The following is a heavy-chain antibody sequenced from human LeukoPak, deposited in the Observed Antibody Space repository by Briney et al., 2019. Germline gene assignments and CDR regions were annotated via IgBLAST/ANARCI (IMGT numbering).Heavy chain of an antibody. Sequence: GGSLRLSCAASGFTVSSNYMSWVRQAPGKGLEWVSVIYSGGSTCYADSVKGRFTISRDNSKNTLYLQMNSLRAEDTAVYYCAKGPGDGYNLNAEYFQHWGQGTLVTVSS. CDR3: AKGPGDGYNLNAEYFQH. J-gene: IGHJ1*01. D-gene: IGHD5-24*01. CDR2: IYSGGST. CDR1: GFTVSSNY. V-gene: IGHV3-53*05.